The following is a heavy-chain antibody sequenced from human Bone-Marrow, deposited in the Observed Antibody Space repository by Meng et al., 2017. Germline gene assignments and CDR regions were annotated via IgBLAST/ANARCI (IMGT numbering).Heavy chain of an antibody. Sequence: SETLSLTCTVSGGSVSSGSYYWSWIRQPPGKGLEWIGYIYYSGSTNYNPSLKSRVTISVDTSKNQFSLKLSSVTAADTAVYYCGYYYYDNSGLPGAFDIWGQGKMVTVSS. CDR2: IYYSGST. D-gene: IGHD3-22*01. J-gene: IGHJ3*02. CDR1: GGSVSSGSYY. V-gene: IGHV4-61*01. CDR3: GYYYYDNSGLPGAFDI.